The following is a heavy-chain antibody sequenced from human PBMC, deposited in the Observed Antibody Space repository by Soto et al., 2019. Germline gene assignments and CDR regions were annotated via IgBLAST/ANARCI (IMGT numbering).Heavy chain of an antibody. CDR2: MNPNSGNT. J-gene: IGHJ6*03. CDR3: ARSYCSSTSCRPSYYYYYMDV. CDR1: GYTFTSYD. Sequence: GASVKVSCKASGYTFTSYDINWVRQATGQGLEWMGWMNPNSGNTGYAQKFQGRVTMTRNTSISTAYMELSSLRSEDTAVYYCARSYCSSTSCRPSYYYYYMDVWGKGTTVTVSS. V-gene: IGHV1-8*01. D-gene: IGHD2-2*01.